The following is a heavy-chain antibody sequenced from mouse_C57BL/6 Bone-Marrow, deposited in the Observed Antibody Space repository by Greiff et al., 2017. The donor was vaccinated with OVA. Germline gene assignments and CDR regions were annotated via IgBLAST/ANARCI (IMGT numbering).Heavy chain of an antibody. CDR3: ARLGLLRPYWYFDV. J-gene: IGHJ1*03. V-gene: IGHV5-12*01. D-gene: IGHD2-3*01. Sequence: EVQRVESGGGLVQPGGSLKLSCAASGFTFSDYYMYWVRQTPEKRLEWVAYISNGGGSTYYPDTVKGRFTISRDNAKNTLYLQMSRLKSEDTAMYYCARLGLLRPYWYFDVWGTGTTVTVSS. CDR1: GFTFSDYY. CDR2: ISNGGGST.